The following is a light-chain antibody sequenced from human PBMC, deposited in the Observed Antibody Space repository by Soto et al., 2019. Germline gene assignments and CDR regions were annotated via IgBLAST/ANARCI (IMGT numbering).Light chain of an antibody. J-gene: IGKJ1*01. CDR2: DAS. CDR3: QQRSKMPLT. CDR1: QSVRNY. Sequence: IVLTQSPATLSLSPGETATLSCRASQSVRNYLAWYQQKPGQAPRLLIYDASNRATGIPARFSGTGSETDFTLTISGLEPEDFAIYYCQQRSKMPLTFGHGTKVDIK. V-gene: IGKV3-11*01.